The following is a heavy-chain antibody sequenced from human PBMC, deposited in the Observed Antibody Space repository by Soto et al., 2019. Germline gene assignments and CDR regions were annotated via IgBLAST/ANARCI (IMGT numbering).Heavy chain of an antibody. J-gene: IGHJ4*02. CDR3: TRLTPLREKYTVVTPFGY. CDR2: IRSKANSYAT. CDR1: GFTFSGSA. V-gene: IGHV3-73*01. Sequence: QPGGSLRLSCAASGFTFSGSAMHWVRQASGKGLEWVGRIRSKANSYATAYAASVKGRFTISRDDSKNTAYLQMNSLKTEDTAVYYCTRLTPLREKYTVVTPFGYWGQGTLVTVSS. D-gene: IGHD2-21*02.